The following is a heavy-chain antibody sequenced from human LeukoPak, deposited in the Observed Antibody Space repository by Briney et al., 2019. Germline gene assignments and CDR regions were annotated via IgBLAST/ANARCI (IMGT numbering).Heavy chain of an antibody. Sequence: GGSLRLSCAASGFTFSSYTMHWIRQAPGKGLEWVSSISGSNSYIFYADSVKGRFTVSRDNAKGSLYLQMNSLRAEDTAVYYCARALTTLTYEGYWGQGTLVTVSS. V-gene: IGHV3-21*01. CDR2: ISGSNSYI. J-gene: IGHJ4*02. D-gene: IGHD1-1*01. CDR3: ARALTTLTYEGY. CDR1: GFTFSSYT.